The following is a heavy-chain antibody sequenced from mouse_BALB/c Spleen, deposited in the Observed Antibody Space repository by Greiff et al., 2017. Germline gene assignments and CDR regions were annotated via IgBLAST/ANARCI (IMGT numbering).Heavy chain of an antibody. CDR3: ARGIYYDYFDY. CDR2: IRNKANGYTT. D-gene: IGHD2-4*01. J-gene: IGHJ2*01. CDR1: GFTFTDYY. Sequence: EVQRVESGGGLVQPGGSLRLSCATSGFTFTDYYMSWVRQPPGKALEWLGFIRNKANGYTTEYSASVKGRFTISRDNSQSILYLQMNTLRAEDSATYYCARGIYYDYFDYWGQGTTLTVSS. V-gene: IGHV7-3*02.